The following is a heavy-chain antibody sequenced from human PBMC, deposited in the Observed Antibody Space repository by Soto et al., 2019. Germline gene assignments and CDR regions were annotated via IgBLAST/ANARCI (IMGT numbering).Heavy chain of an antibody. J-gene: IGHJ5*02. CDR2: ISGSGEST. Sequence: GGPLRLSCAASGFIFRTYAMSWVRQAPGKGLEWVAGISGSGESTYYADSVKGRFTISRDNSKNTLYVQMDSLRAEDTAVYFCAKYPGARAFNWFDLWGQGTLVTVSS. V-gene: IGHV3-23*01. CDR1: GFIFRTYA. CDR3: AKYPGARAFNWFDL. D-gene: IGHD3-10*01.